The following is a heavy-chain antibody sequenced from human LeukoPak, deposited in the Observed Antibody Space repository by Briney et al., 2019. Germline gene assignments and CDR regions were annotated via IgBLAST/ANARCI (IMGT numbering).Heavy chain of an antibody. D-gene: IGHD6-13*01. CDR1: GGSISTYY. CDR3: ARHPSSWYEEGFDY. J-gene: IGHJ4*02. Sequence: SETLSLTCTVSGGSISTYYWSWIRQPPGKGLEWIGYIYYSGSTNYNPSLKSRVTISVDTSKNQFSPKLSSVTAADTAVYYCARHPSSWYEEGFDYWGQGTLVTVSS. V-gene: IGHV4-59*08. CDR2: IYYSGST.